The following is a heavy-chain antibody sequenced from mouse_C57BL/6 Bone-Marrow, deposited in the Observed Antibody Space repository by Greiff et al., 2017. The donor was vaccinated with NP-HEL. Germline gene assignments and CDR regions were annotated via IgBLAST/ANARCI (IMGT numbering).Heavy chain of an antibody. J-gene: IGHJ1*03. V-gene: IGHV5-6*02. D-gene: IGHD1-1*01. Sequence: EVKLVESGGDLVKPGGSLKLSCAASGFTFSSYGMSWVRQTPDKRLEWVATISSGGSYTYYPDSVKGRFTISRDNAKNTLYLQMSSLKSEDTAMYYCARRGHYYGSSPRWYFDVWGTGTTVTVSS. CDR3: ARRGHYYGSSPRWYFDV. CDR2: ISSGGSYT. CDR1: GFTFSSYG.